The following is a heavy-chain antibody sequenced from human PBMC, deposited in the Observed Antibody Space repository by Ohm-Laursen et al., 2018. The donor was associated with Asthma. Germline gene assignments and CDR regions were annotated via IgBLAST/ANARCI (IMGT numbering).Heavy chain of an antibody. V-gene: IGHV3-48*03. J-gene: IGHJ4*02. CDR3: ARDVMEWYLPAFDF. Sequence: SLRLSCSASGFTFSSYAMHWVRQAPGKGLEWVSYISSSGSTIYYADSVKGRFTISRDNAKNSLYLQMNSLRPDDTAVYYCARDVMEWYLPAFDFWGQGTLVTVSS. D-gene: IGHD3-3*01. CDR2: ISSSGSTI. CDR1: GFTFSSYA.